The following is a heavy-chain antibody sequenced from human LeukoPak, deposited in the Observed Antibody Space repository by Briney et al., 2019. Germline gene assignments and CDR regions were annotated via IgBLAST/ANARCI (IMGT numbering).Heavy chain of an antibody. CDR3: ARRPTGIDY. V-gene: IGHV4-34*01. Sequence: PSETLSLTCAVYGGSFSGYYWNWIRQSPGKGLEWIGEINHSGSTNYNPSLKSRVTISLDTSNNQFPLKLSSVTAADTAVYYCARRPTGIDYWGQGTLVTVSS. CDR2: INHSGST. CDR1: GGSFSGYY. J-gene: IGHJ4*02. D-gene: IGHD4-17*01.